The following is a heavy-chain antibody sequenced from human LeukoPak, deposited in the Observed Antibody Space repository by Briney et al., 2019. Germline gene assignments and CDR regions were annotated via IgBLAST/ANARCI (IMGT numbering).Heavy chain of an antibody. CDR2: ISSSSGYI. CDR3: ARAKRNGFDI. Sequence: GGSLRLSCSASGFTFSTYSMNWVRQAPGKGLEWVSSISSSSGYIYYADSVKGRFTISRDNAKNSLYLQMNSLRAEDTAVYYCARAKRNGFDIWGQGTMVTVSS. V-gene: IGHV3-21*01. CDR1: GFTFSTYS. J-gene: IGHJ3*02.